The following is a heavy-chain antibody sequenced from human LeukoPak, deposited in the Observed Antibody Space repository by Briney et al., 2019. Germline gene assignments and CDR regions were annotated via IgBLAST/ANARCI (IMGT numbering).Heavy chain of an antibody. V-gene: IGHV1-69*04. J-gene: IGHJ5*02. Sequence: GASVKVSCKATGGTFSNFAVGWVQQAPGQGLEWMGRIIVTDDKANYAQNFHGRVAITADKSTGIVYMELSSLRSEDTAVYYCARAVDDALAGYYWGDWFDPWGQGTLVTVSS. CDR2: IIVTDDKA. CDR1: GGTFSNFA. CDR3: ARAVDDALAGYYWGDWFDP. D-gene: IGHD3-9*01.